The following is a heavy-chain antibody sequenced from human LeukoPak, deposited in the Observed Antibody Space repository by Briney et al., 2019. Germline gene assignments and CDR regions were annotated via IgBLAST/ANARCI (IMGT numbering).Heavy chain of an antibody. CDR1: GYTFTGYY. CDR2: INPNSGGT. CDR3: ARGTGYSSGWYGDY. Sequence: GASVKVSCKASGYTFTGYYMHWVRQAPGQGLEWMGWINPNSGGTNYARKFQGRVTMTRDTSISTAYMELSRLRSDDTAVYYCARGTGYSSGWYGDYWGQGTLVTVSS. D-gene: IGHD6-19*01. V-gene: IGHV1-2*02. J-gene: IGHJ4*02.